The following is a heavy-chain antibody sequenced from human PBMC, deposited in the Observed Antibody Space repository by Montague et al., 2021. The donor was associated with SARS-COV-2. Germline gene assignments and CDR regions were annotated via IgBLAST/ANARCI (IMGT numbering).Heavy chain of an antibody. D-gene: IGHD3-9*01. V-gene: IGHV4-39*01. Sequence: SLTCTVSGGSISSSSYYWGWIRQPPGKGLEWIVSIYYSGSTYYNPSLKSRVTISVDTSKNQFSLKLSSVTAADTAVYYCARHVYDILTGYYTYCYFDLWGRGTLVTVSS. CDR2: IYYSGST. CDR1: GGSISSSSYY. J-gene: IGHJ2*01. CDR3: ARHVYDILTGYYTYCYFDL.